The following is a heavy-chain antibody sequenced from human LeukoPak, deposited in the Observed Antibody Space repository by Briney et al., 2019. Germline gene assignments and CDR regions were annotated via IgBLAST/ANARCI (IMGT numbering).Heavy chain of an antibody. V-gene: IGHV3-23*01. J-gene: IGHJ5*02. CDR2: IRTNGRDT. CDR3: ATGGYTTWFDP. CDR1: GFTFTSYS. Sequence: GGSLRLSCAASGFTFTSYSMSWVRQSPGKGLEWVSNIRTNGRDTYYADAVKGRFTISRDNSKNTLYLEMNSLRAEDTAVYYCATGGYTTWFDPRGQGTLVTVSS. D-gene: IGHD2-15*01.